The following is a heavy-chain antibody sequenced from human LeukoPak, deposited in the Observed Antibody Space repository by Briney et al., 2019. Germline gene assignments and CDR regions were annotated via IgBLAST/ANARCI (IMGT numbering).Heavy chain of an antibody. CDR2: ISGNGVST. CDR1: GFTFSSYA. Sequence: PGGSLRLSCSASGFTFSSYAMHWVRQAPGRGLQYVSVISGNGVSTSHADSVKGRFTISRDNSKNTVYLQMTSLRAEDTAVYYCVGDGRDGYNIYFHHWGQGTLVTVSS. J-gene: IGHJ1*01. D-gene: IGHD5-24*01. CDR3: VGDGRDGYNIYFHH. V-gene: IGHV3-64D*06.